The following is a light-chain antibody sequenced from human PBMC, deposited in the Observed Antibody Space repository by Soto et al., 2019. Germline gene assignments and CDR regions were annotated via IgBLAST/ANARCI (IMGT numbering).Light chain of an antibody. CDR3: QHYNSYSEA. V-gene: IGKV1-5*03. CDR1: QSVIYSANNKNW. CDR2: KAS. Sequence: DIVMTQSPDSLAVSLGERATINCKSSQSVIYSANNKNWLAWYQQKPGKAPKLLIYKASSLESGVPSRFSGSGSGTEFTLTISSLQPDDFATYYCQHYNSYSEAFGQGTKVDI. J-gene: IGKJ1*01.